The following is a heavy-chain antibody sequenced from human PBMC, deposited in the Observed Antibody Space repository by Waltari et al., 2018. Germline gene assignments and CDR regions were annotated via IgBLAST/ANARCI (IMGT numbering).Heavy chain of an antibody. D-gene: IGHD3-16*02. CDR1: GFSFSSYS. CDR2: ISPTSSTI. CDR3: ATAARRRDVGDLS. Sequence: EVQLVEAGGSLVQPGGSLSLSCGASGFSFSSYSMNRVRQAQGKGLEWVSYISPTSSTIYYADSVKGRFTISRDNGKDSLHLQMNSLRDEDTAVYYCATAARRRDVGDLSWGQGTLVTVSA. V-gene: IGHV3-48*02. J-gene: IGHJ4*02.